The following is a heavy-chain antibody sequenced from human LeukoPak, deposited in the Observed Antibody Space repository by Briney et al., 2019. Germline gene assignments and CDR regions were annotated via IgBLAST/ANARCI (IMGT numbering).Heavy chain of an antibody. CDR2: IYYSGST. D-gene: IGHD4-11*01. V-gene: IGHV4-39*07. Sequence: SETLSLTCTVSGGSISSSSYYWGWIRQPPGKGLEWIGSIYYSGSTYYNPSLKSRVTISVDTSKNQFSLKLSSVTAADTAVYYCAREGFSNRFYYYYYMDVWGKGTTVTVSS. CDR1: GGSISSSSYY. CDR3: AREGFSNRFYYYYYMDV. J-gene: IGHJ6*03.